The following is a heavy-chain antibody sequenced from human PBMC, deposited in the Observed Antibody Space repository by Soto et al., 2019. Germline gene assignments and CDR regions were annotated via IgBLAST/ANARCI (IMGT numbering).Heavy chain of an antibody. D-gene: IGHD2-15*01. V-gene: IGHV3-72*01. CDR3: TSAVSATRASGLDV. CDR1: GFIFSDHY. CDR2: SKNKANSYTT. J-gene: IGHJ6*02. Sequence: EVQLVASGGGLVQPGGSLRLSCAASGFIFSDHYMDWVRQAPGKGLEWLGRSKNKANSYTTEYAASVKGRFTVSRDDSKTSLYLQINSLKTEETAVYYCTSAVSATRASGLDVWGQGTTVNVSS.